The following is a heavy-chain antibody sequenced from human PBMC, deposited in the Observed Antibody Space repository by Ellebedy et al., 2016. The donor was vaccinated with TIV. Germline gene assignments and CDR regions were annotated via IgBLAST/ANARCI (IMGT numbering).Heavy chain of an antibody. CDR3: ARDPGTHSSSWYSSIYYYYGMDV. CDR1: GCTFSSYA. V-gene: IGHV1-69*04. Sequence: AASVKVSCKASGCTFSSYAISWVRQAPGQGLEWMGRIIPILGIANYAQKLQGRVTMTTDTSTSTAYMELRSLRSDDTAVYYCARDPGTHSSSWYSSIYYYYGMDVWGQGTTVTVSS. CDR2: IIPILGIA. J-gene: IGHJ6*02. D-gene: IGHD6-13*01.